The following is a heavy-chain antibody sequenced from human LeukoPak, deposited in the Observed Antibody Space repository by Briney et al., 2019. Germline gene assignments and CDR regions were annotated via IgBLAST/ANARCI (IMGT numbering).Heavy chain of an antibody. J-gene: IGHJ4*02. Sequence: PGGSLRLSCAASGFTFSSYGMHWVRQAPGKGLEWVAVISYDGSNKYYADSVKGRFTISRDNSKNTLYLQMNSLRAEDTAVYYCARDGGEQWELPPVGHFDYWGQGTLVTVSS. CDR3: ARDGGEQWELPPVGHFDY. CDR1: GFTFSSYG. D-gene: IGHD1-26*01. V-gene: IGHV3-30*03. CDR2: ISYDGSNK.